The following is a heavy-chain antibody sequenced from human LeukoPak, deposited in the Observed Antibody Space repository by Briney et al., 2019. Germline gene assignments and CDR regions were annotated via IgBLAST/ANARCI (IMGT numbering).Heavy chain of an antibody. D-gene: IGHD5-12*01. CDR2: ISGSGGST. CDR1: GFTFSSYA. J-gene: IGHJ4*02. V-gene: IGHV3-23*01. Sequence: PGGSLRLSCAASGFTFSSYAMSWVRQAPGKGLGWVSAISGSGGSTYYADSVKGRFTISRDNSKNTLYLQMNSLRAEDTAVYYCAKPLVKGGYEPFDYWGQGTLVTVSS. CDR3: AKPLVKGGYEPFDY.